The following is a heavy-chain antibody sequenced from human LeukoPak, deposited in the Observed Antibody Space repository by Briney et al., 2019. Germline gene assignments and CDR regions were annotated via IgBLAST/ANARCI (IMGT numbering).Heavy chain of an antibody. D-gene: IGHD3-10*01. Sequence: GGSLRLSCGASGFTVSSNYMSWVRQAPGKGLEWVSLIYINGSTYYADSVKGRFTISRDNSKNTLYLQMNSLRAEDTALYYCARDLGFGDYGMDVWGKGTTVTVSS. CDR3: ARDLGFGDYGMDV. CDR2: IYINGST. CDR1: GFTVSSNY. J-gene: IGHJ6*04. V-gene: IGHV3-53*01.